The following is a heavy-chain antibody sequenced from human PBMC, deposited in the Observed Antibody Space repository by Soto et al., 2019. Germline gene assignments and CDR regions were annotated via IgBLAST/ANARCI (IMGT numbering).Heavy chain of an antibody. Sequence: GGSLRLSCAASGFTFSSYAMSWVRQAPGKGLEWVSAISGSGGSTYYADSVKGRFTISRDNSKNTLYLQMNSLRAEDTAVYYCAKEGVRYFDWLLYYFDYWGQGTLVTVSS. J-gene: IGHJ4*02. V-gene: IGHV3-23*01. CDR3: AKEGVRYFDWLLYYFDY. D-gene: IGHD3-9*01. CDR2: ISGSGGST. CDR1: GFTFSSYA.